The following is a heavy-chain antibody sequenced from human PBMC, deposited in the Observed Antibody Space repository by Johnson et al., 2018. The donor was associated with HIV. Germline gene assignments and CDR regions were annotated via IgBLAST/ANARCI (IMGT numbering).Heavy chain of an antibody. Sequence: QVQLVESGGGLARPGGSLRLFRTASGFTFSDYYMSWIRQAPGKGLEWVSYISSSGSTIYYADPVKGRFTISRDNAKNSLYLQMNSLRAEDTAVYYCARAAYSGSHHDAFDIWGQGTMVTVSS. V-gene: IGHV3-11*04. CDR2: ISSSGSTI. CDR3: ARAAYSGSHHDAFDI. J-gene: IGHJ3*02. CDR1: GFTFSDYY. D-gene: IGHD1-26*01.